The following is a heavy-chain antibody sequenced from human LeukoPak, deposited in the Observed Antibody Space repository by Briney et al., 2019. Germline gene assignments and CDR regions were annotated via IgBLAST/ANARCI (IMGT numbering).Heavy chain of an antibody. V-gene: IGHV4-30-4*08. CDR3: ARDQKYYYDSSGNF. CDR1: GGSISSGDYY. J-gene: IGHJ3*01. CDR2: IYYSGST. D-gene: IGHD3-22*01. Sequence: PSETLSLTCTVSGGSISSGDYYWSWIRQPPGKGLEWIGYIYYSGSTYYNPSLKSRVTIPVDMSKNQFSLKLSSVTAADTAVYYCARDQKYYYDSSGNFWGQGTMVTVSS.